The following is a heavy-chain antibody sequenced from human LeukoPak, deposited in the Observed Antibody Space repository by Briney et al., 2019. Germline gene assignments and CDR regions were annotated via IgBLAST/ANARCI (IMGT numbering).Heavy chain of an antibody. CDR1: GFTFGRYW. CDR2: IKLDGSEK. J-gene: IGHJ4*02. V-gene: IGHV3-7*03. CDR3: ARDQYDTWSRRGNFDS. Sequence: GGSLRLSCVASGFTFGRYWMSWVRQAPGKGLEWVANIKLDGSEKNYVDSVKGRFTISRDNTKNSLYLQMNSLRAEDTAVFYCARDQYDTWSRRGNFDSWGQGTLVIVSS. D-gene: IGHD3-3*01.